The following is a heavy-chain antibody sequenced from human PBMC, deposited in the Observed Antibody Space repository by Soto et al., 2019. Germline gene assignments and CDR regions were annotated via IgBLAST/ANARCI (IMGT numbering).Heavy chain of an antibody. D-gene: IGHD4-4*01. CDR1: GGSISSYY. Sequence: QVQLQESGPGLVKPSETLSLTCTVSGGSISSYYWSWIRQPPGKGLEWIGYIYYSGSTNYNPSLKSRVTISVDTSKNQFSLKLSSVTAADTAVYYCARSADYSNYGEFYYYYGMDVWGQGTTVTVSS. J-gene: IGHJ6*02. CDR3: ARSADYSNYGEFYYYYGMDV. CDR2: IYYSGST. V-gene: IGHV4-59*01.